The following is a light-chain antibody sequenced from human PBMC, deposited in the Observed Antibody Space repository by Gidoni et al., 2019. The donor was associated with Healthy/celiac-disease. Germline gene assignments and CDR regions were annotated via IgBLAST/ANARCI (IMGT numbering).Light chain of an antibody. CDR3: MQALQTAWT. CDR2: LGS. V-gene: IGKV2-28*01. Sequence: DIVMTQSPLSLPVPPGEPASISFRSSQSLLHSNGYNYLDWYLQKPGQSPQLLIYLGSNRASGVPDRFSGSGSGTDFTLKISRVEAEDVGVYYCMQALQTAWTFGQGTKVEIK. CDR1: QSLLHSNGYNY. J-gene: IGKJ1*01.